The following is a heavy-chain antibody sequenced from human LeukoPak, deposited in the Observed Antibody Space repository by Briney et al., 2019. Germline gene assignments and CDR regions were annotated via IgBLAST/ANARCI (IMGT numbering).Heavy chain of an antibody. CDR2: IYHSGST. Sequence: NPSETLSLTCTVSGYSISSGYYWGWIRQPPGKGLEWIGSIYHSGSTFYNPSLKSRVTTSVDTSKNQFSLKLSSVTAADTAVYYCASQFYTPNGVFHFDSWGQGTLVTVSS. CDR1: GYSISSGYY. CDR3: ASQFYTPNGVFHFDS. D-gene: IGHD2-8*01. J-gene: IGHJ4*02. V-gene: IGHV4-38-2*02.